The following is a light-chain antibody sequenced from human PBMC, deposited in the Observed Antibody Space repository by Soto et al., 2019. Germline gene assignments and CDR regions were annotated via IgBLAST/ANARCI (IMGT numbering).Light chain of an antibody. CDR1: SSDVGNYNS. CDR2: DVR. J-gene: IGLJ1*01. V-gene: IGLV2-11*01. CDR3: CSYAGSHTYV. Sequence: QSALTQPRSVSESPGQSVTMSCTGTSSDVGNYNSVSWYQQHPGKAPKLIIYDVRKRPSGVPDRFSGSKSGNTAALTISGFQAEDEADYFCCSYAGSHTYVFGTGTKLTVL.